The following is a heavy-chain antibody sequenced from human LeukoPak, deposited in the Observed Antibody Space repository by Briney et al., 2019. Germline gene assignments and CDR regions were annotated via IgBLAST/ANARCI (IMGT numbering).Heavy chain of an antibody. J-gene: IGHJ6*02. Sequence: TGGSLRLSCAASGFTFSSYAMNWVRQAPGKGLEWVSGISGSGGSTNYADSVKGRFTISRDSSKNTLYLQMNSLRAKDTAVYYCAKVSNYYYYYGMDVWGQGTTVTVSS. V-gene: IGHV3-23*01. CDR2: ISGSGGST. CDR3: AKVSNYYYYYGMDV. CDR1: GFTFSSYA.